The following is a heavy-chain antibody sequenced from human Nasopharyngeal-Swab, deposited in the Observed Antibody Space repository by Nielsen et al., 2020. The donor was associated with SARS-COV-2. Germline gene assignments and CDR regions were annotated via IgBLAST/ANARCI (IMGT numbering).Heavy chain of an antibody. CDR1: GFTFSSYA. V-gene: IGHV3-30-3*01. D-gene: IGHD3-3*01. J-gene: IGHJ4*02. CDR3: ARDHYDFWSGYNTRYYFDY. CDR2: ISYDGSNK. Sequence: GGSLRLSCAASGFTFSSYAMHWVRQAPGKGLEWVAVISYDGSNKYYADSVKGRFTISRDKSKNTLYLQMNSLRAEDTAVYYCARDHYDFWSGYNTRYYFDYWGQGTLVTVSS.